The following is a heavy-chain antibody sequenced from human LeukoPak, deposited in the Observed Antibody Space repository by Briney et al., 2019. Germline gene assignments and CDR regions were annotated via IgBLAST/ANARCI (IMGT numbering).Heavy chain of an antibody. CDR3: AKKKPGNGDRLDY. CDR2: IKFDGRNE. Sequence: GPLRLSCVAPGFTFSIFGMHWVRQAPGKGLEWVAYIKFDGRNERYADSVKGRFTISRDNSRNTLYLQMNTLKVEDTAVYYCAKKKPGNGDRLDYWGQGTLLTVSS. CDR1: GFTFSIFG. D-gene: IGHD2-21*02. V-gene: IGHV3-30*02. J-gene: IGHJ4*02.